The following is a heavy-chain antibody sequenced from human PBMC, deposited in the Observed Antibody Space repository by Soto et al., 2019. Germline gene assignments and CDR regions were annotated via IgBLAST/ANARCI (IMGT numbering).Heavy chain of an antibody. CDR2: IIPIFGTP. Sequence: QVQLVQSGAEVKKPGSSVKVSCKASGGTFSSYAISWVRQAPGQGLEWMGGIIPIFGTPNYAQKFQGRVTITADESTSTAYMELSSLRSEATAVYYCSSSRKDYYYYGMDVWGQGTTVTVSS. CDR1: GGTFSSYA. V-gene: IGHV1-69*12. CDR3: SSSRKDYYYYGMDV. J-gene: IGHJ6*02. D-gene: IGHD6-13*01.